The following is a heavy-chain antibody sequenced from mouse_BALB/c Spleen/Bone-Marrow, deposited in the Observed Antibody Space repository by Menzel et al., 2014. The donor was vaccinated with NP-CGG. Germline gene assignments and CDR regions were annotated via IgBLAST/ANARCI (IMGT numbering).Heavy chain of an antibody. V-gene: IGHV1-14*01. CDR2: INPYNDGT. CDR3: ARGDYAMDY. Sequence: HLVESGPELVKPGASVKMSCKASGYTFTSYVMHWVKQKPGQGLEWIGYINPYNDGTKYNEKLKGKATLTSDKSSSTAYMELSSLTSEDSAVYYCARGDYAMDYWGQGTSVTVSS. CDR1: GYTFTSYV. J-gene: IGHJ4*01.